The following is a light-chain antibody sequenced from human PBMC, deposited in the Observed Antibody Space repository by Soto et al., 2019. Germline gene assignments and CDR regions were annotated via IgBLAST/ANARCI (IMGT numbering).Light chain of an antibody. Sequence: QSVLTQPPSASGSPGQSVTISCPGTSSDVGGYNYVSWYQQHPGKAPKLMIYEVSKRPSGVPDRFSGSKSGNTASLTVSGLQAEDEADYYCSSYAGSNKSLVFGTGTKVTVL. CDR2: EVS. CDR3: SSYAGSNKSLV. J-gene: IGLJ1*01. V-gene: IGLV2-8*01. CDR1: SSDVGGYNY.